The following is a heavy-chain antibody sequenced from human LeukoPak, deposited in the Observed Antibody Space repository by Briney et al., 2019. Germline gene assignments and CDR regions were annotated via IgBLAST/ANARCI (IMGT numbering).Heavy chain of an antibody. CDR2: IYTSGST. D-gene: IGHD3-3*01. V-gene: IGHV4-4*07. J-gene: IGHJ4*02. CDR3: ARGPMFFGVAYCDY. Sequence: PSETLSLTCTVSGGSISSYYWRWIRQPAGKGLEWIGRIYTSGSTNYNPSLKSRVTMSVGKSKNQFSLKLSSVTAADTAVYYCARGPMFFGVAYCDYWGQGTLVTVSS. CDR1: GGSISSYY.